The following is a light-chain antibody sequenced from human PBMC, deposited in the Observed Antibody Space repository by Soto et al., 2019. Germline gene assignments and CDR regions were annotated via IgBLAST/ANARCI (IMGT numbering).Light chain of an antibody. CDR2: DVS. Sequence: QSALTQPASVSGSPGQSSTISCTGTRSDVGGYNYVSWYQHHPGKVPQLMIYDVSNRPSGVSNRFSGSKSGNTASLTISGLQAEDEADYYCYSYTSSNTYVFGTGTKLTVL. V-gene: IGLV2-14*03. J-gene: IGLJ1*01. CDR1: RSDVGGYNY. CDR3: YSYTSSNTYV.